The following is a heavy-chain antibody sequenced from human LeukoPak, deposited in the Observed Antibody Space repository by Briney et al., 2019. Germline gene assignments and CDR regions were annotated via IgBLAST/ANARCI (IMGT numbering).Heavy chain of an antibody. CDR1: GFIFSNHY. V-gene: IGHV3-11*01. D-gene: IGHD3-22*01. J-gene: IGHJ3*02. CDR2: ISSSGDYI. Sequence: MAGGSLRLSCTTSGFIFSNHYMNWIRQAPGKGLEWVSYISSSGDYIYYADSVKGRFTISRDNAKNSLYLQMNSLRAEDTALYYCAKDLSYYYDSSGYHWAFDIWGHGTMVTVSS. CDR3: AKDLSYYYDSSGYHWAFDI.